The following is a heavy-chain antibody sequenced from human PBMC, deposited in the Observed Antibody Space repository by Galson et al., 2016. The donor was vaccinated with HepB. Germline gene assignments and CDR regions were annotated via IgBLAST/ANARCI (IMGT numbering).Heavy chain of an antibody. V-gene: IGHV3-23*01. CDR2: ISGSAGST. J-gene: IGHJ5*02. CDR1: GFTVNYFA. Sequence: SLRLSCAASGFTVNYFAISWVRQAPGKGLEWVSCISGSAGSTYYAESVKGRFTISRDTSKNTVYLQMNSLRAEDTAVYYCANSTISLLWFGELLGWFDPWGQGTPVTVSS. CDR3: ANSTISLLWFGELLGWFDP. D-gene: IGHD3-10*01.